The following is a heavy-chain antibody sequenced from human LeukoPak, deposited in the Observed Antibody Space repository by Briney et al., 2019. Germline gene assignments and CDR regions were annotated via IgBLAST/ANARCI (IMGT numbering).Heavy chain of an antibody. D-gene: IGHD5-24*01. CDR3: AKDVTSSTIYYYYYGMDV. CDR1: GFTFSSYA. CDR2: ISGSGGST. V-gene: IGHV3-23*01. J-gene: IGHJ6*02. Sequence: GGSLRLSCAASGFTFSSYAMSWVRQAPGKGLEWVSAISGSGGSTYYADSVKGRFTIPRDNSKNTLYLQMNSLRAEDTAVYYCAKDVTSSTIYYYYYGMDVWGQGTTVTVSS.